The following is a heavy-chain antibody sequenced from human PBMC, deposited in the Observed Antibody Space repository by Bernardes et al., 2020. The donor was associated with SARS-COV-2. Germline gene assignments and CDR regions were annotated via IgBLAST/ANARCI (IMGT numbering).Heavy chain of an antibody. V-gene: IGHV1-46*01. CDR2: IDPNKGST. J-gene: IGHJ6*02. CDR1: GYTLSSYY. CDR3: ARAPSDYYGMDV. Sequence: ASVKVSCRASGYTLSSYYMHWVRQAPGQGLEWMGIIDPNKGSTTYAQKFQGRVIMTRDTSTSTVYMELSSLRSEDTAVYYCARAPSDYYGMDVWGQGTTVTVS.